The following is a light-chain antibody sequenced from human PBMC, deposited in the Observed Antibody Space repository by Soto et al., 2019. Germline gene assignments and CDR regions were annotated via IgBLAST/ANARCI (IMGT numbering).Light chain of an antibody. CDR3: QKYNSAPRT. CDR2: AAS. V-gene: IGKV1-27*01. Sequence: DIQMTQSPSSLSASLGDRVTITCRASQGIGNYLAWYQLQPGKVPTLLIYAASSLQSGVPSRFSGRGSGTDFTLTISSLQPEDVATYFCQKYNSAPRTFGQGTKVEI. J-gene: IGKJ1*01. CDR1: QGIGNY.